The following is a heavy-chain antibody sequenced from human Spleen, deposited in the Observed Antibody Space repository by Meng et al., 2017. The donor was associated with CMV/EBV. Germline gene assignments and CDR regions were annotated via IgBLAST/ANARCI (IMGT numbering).Heavy chain of an antibody. CDR1: GYTFTSYD. V-gene: IGHV1-18*01. J-gene: IGHJ6*02. D-gene: IGHD2-15*01. Sequence: ASVKVSCKASGYTFTSYDINWVRQAPGQGLEWMGWISAYNDNTNYAQKLQGRVTMTTDTSTSIAYMELRSLRSDDTAVYYCARGQLGYCSGGSCRYYYYGMDVWGQGTTVTVSS. CDR2: ISAYNDNT. CDR3: ARGQLGYCSGGSCRYYYYGMDV.